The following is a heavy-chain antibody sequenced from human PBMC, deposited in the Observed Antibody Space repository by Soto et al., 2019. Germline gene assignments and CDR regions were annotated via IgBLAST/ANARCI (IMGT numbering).Heavy chain of an antibody. CDR2: IIPIFGTA. CDR3: ARPTRYYYDSSGQSAWFDP. V-gene: IGHV1-69*12. J-gene: IGHJ5*02. D-gene: IGHD3-22*01. Sequence: QVQLVQSGAEVKKPGSSVKVSCKASGGTFSSYAISWVRQAPGQGLEWMGGIIPIFGTANYAQKFQGRVTITADESTITAHMELSSLRSEGTAVYYCARPTRYYYDSSGQSAWFDPWGQGTLVTVSS. CDR1: GGTFSSYA.